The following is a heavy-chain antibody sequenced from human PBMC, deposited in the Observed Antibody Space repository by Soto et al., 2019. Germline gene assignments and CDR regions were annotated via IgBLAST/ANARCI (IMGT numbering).Heavy chain of an antibody. Sequence: PGGSLRLSCAASGFTFSSYWMHWVRQAPGKGLVWVSRINNDGSDTTYADSVKGRFTISRDSAKNTVYLQMNSLRAEDTAVYYCVRDKPHNWFDPWGQGTPVTVSS. J-gene: IGHJ5*02. V-gene: IGHV3-74*01. CDR2: INNDGSDT. CDR1: GFTFSSYW. CDR3: VRDKPHNWFDP.